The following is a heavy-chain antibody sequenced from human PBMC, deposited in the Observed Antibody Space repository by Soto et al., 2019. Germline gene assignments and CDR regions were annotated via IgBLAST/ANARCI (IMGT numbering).Heavy chain of an antibody. J-gene: IGHJ5*02. CDR3: ARVVGALGHWFDP. CDR2: ISAYNGNT. D-gene: IGHD1-26*01. V-gene: IGHV1-18*01. Sequence: QVPLVQSGGEVKKPGASVKVSCKASGYTFTSYGISWVRQAPGQGLEWMGRISAYNGNTNYAQKLQGRVTMTTDTSTSTAYRELRSLRSDDTAVYYCARVVGALGHWFDPWGQGTLVTVSS. CDR1: GYTFTSYG.